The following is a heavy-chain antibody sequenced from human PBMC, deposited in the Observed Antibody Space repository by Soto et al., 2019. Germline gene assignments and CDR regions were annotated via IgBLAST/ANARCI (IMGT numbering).Heavy chain of an antibody. J-gene: IGHJ6*02. V-gene: IGHV3-73*02. Sequence: EVQLVESGGGLVQPGGSLKLSCAASGLTFSGSAIHWVRQASGKGLEWVGRIRSKANSYATAYAASVKGRFTISSDDSKNTAYLQMNGLKTEDTAVYYCTRISGYLYNYYGIDVWGQGTTVTVSS. D-gene: IGHD5-12*01. CDR2: IRSKANSYAT. CDR3: TRISGYLYNYYGIDV. CDR1: GLTFSGSA.